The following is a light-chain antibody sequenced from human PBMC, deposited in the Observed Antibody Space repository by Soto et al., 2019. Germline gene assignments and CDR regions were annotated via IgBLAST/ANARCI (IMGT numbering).Light chain of an antibody. Sequence: QSVLTQPASVSGSPGQSITISCTGTSSDIGRYDYVSWYQQFPGKAPKLMIYRVINRPSGVSDRFSGSKSGNSASLSISGLQPEDEASYFCGSYAGSNNYVFGTGTKLTVL. CDR3: GSYAGSNNYV. CDR2: RVI. V-gene: IGLV2-14*03. J-gene: IGLJ1*01. CDR1: SSDIGRYDY.